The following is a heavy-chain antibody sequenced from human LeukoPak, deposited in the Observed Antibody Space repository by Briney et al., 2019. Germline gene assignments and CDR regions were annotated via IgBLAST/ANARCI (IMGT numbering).Heavy chain of an antibody. V-gene: IGHV1-2*02. J-gene: IGHJ2*01. D-gene: IGHD3-10*01. CDR3: ASPWGRWFGELIWYFDL. CDR2: INPNSGGT. CDR1: GYTFTAYY. Sequence: GASVKVSCKASGYTFTAYYIHWVRQAPGQGLEWIGWINPNSGGTNYAQRFQGRVTMTRDTSITTAYMELSRLRSDDTAVYYCASPWGRWFGELIWYFDLWGRGTLVTVSS.